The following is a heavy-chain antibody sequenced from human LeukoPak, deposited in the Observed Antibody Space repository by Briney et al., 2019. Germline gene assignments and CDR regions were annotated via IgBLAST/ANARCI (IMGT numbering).Heavy chain of an antibody. V-gene: IGHV4-59*08. CDR3: ARHGGGYDFDY. Sequence: SETLSLTCTVSGGSISSYYWSWIRQPPGKGLEWIGYISYSGSTNNNPSLKSRVTISIDTSKNEFSLKLSAVTAADTAVYYCARHGGGYDFDYWGLGTVVTVSS. CDR1: GGSISSYY. D-gene: IGHD5-12*01. J-gene: IGHJ4*02. CDR2: ISYSGST.